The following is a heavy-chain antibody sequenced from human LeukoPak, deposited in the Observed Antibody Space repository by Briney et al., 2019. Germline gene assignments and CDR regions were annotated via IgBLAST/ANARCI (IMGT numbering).Heavy chain of an antibody. Sequence: GGSLRLSCAASGFTFSTYWMTWVRQAPGKGLDWVGNIKQDGSETYYADSLKGRFTISRDNAKSALYLQMNSLRAEDTAVYYCARDAAYDFRNPYRYFQHWGQGTLVTVSS. CDR3: ARDAAYDFRNPYRYFQH. J-gene: IGHJ1*01. D-gene: IGHD3-3*01. CDR2: IKQDGSET. CDR1: GFTFSTYW. V-gene: IGHV3-7*01.